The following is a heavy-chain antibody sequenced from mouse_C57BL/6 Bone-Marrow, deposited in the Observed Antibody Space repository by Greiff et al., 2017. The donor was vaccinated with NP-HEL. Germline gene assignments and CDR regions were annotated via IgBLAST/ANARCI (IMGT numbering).Heavy chain of an antibody. Sequence: VKLLESGPGLVKPSQSLLLTCSITGFPITSGYYWIWIRQSPGKPLEWMGYITHSGETFYNPSLQSPISITRETSKNQFFLQLNSVTTEDTAMYYCAGDYDGYWYFDVWGTGTTVTVSS. CDR3: AGDYDGYWYFDV. CDR1: GFPITSGYY. CDR2: ITHSGET. D-gene: IGHD2-3*01. J-gene: IGHJ1*03. V-gene: IGHV12-3*01.